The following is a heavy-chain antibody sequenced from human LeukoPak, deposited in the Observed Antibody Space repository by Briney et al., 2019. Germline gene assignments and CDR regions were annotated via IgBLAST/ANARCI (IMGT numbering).Heavy chain of an antibody. V-gene: IGHV4-61*01. J-gene: IGHJ4*02. CDR2: ISYSGST. CDR3: ARHSFSSGWKSFDY. D-gene: IGHD6-19*01. Sequence: SETLSLTCTVSGGSVSSGSYYWSWIRQPPGKGLEWIGYISYSGSTNYNPSLKSRVTMSVDTSKNQFSLKLSSVTAADTAVYSCARHSFSSGWKSFDYWGQGTLVTVSS. CDR1: GGSVSSGSYY.